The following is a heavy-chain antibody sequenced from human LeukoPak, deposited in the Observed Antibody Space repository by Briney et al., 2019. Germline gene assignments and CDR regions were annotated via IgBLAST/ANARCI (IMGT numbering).Heavy chain of an antibody. D-gene: IGHD3-9*01. V-gene: IGHV1-18*01. J-gene: IGHJ6*02. CDR1: GYAFNTNA. CDR3: ARGRDILTSPYGLDV. CDR2: NSGYNGKT. Sequence: PGASVKFSCKASGYAFNTNAITWVRQAPGQGLEWMGWNSGYNGKTNYAQKFQGRVTMTTDTSTSTAYMELRSLRSDDTAVYYCARGRDILTSPYGLDVWGQGTTVIVSS.